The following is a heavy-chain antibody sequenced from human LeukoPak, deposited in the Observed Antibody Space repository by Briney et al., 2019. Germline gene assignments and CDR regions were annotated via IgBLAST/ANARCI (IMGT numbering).Heavy chain of an antibody. Sequence: SETLSLTCTVSGGSISSYYWSWIRQPAGKGLEWIGRIYTSGSTNYNPSLKSRVTMSVDTSKNQFSLKLSSVTAADTAVYYCARHVTGYSYGPYNWFDPWGQGTLVTVSS. V-gene: IGHV4-4*07. D-gene: IGHD5-18*01. CDR2: IYTSGST. CDR1: GGSISSYY. CDR3: ARHVTGYSYGPYNWFDP. J-gene: IGHJ5*02.